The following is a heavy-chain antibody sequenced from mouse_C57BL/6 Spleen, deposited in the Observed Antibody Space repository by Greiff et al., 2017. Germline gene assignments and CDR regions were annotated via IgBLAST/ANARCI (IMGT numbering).Heavy chain of an antibody. J-gene: IGHJ4*01. V-gene: IGHV1-15*01. CDR3: TRIYGSSPRNAMDY. CDR1: GYTFTDYE. D-gene: IGHD1-1*01. Sequence: QVQLQQSGAELVRPGASVTLSCKASGYTFTDYEMHWVKQTPVHGLEWIGAIDPETGGTAYNQTFKGKAILTADKSSSTAYMELRSLTSEDSTVYDCTRIYGSSPRNAMDYWGQGTSVTVSS. CDR2: IDPETGGT.